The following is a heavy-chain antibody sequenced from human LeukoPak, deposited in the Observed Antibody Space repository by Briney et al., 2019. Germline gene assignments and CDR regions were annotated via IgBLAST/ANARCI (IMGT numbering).Heavy chain of an antibody. D-gene: IGHD3-10*01. V-gene: IGHV3-33*01. CDR3: ARGLLWFGDPLDY. J-gene: IGHJ4*02. CDR2: IWYDGSNK. Sequence: PGGSLRLSCAASGFTFSSYGMHWVRQAPGKGLEWVAVIWYDGSNKYYADSVKGRFTISRDNSKKTLYLQMNSLRAEDTAVYYCARGLLWFGDPLDYWGQGTLVTVSS. CDR1: GFTFSSYG.